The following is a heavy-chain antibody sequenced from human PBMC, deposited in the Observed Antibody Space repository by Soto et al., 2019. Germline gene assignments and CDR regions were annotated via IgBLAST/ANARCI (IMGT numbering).Heavy chain of an antibody. CDR2: IIPIFGTA. CDR1: GGTFSSYA. D-gene: IGHD5-12*01. J-gene: IGHJ4*02. CDR3: ARASVRDGYHCDY. V-gene: IGHV1-69*13. Sequence: SVKVSCKASGGTFSSYAISWVRQAPGQGLEWMGGIIPIFGTANYAQKFQGRVTITADESTSTAYMELSSLRSEDTAVYYCARASVRDGYHCDYWAREPWSPSPQ.